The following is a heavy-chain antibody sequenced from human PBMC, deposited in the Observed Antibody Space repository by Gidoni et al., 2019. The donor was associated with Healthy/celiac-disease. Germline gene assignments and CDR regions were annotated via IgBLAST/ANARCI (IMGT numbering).Heavy chain of an antibody. J-gene: IGHJ6*02. V-gene: IGHV3-30*18. CDR2: ISYDGSNK. Sequence: QVQLVESGGGVVQPGRSLSLSCAASGFPFSSYGMHWVRQAPGKGLEWVAVISYDGSNKYYADSVKGRFTISRDNSKNTLYLQMNSLRAEDTAVYYCAKDRRRGSTYYYYYGMDVWGQGTTVTVSS. D-gene: IGHD5-12*01. CDR3: AKDRRRGSTYYYYYGMDV. CDR1: GFPFSSYG.